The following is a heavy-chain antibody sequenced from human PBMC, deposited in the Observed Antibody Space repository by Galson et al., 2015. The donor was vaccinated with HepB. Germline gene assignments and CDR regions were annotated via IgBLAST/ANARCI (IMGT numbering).Heavy chain of an antibody. V-gene: IGHV1-69*04. J-gene: IGHJ6*02. D-gene: IGHD3-10*01. CDR2: IVPILGIA. CDR1: GGTFSSYT. CDR3: AREAYYGSGLSRGMDV. Sequence: SVKVSCKASGGTFSSYTISWVRQAPGQGLEWMGRIVPILGIANYAQKFQGRVTITADKSTSTAYMELSSLRSEDTAVYYCAREAYYGSGLSRGMDVWGQGTTVTVSS.